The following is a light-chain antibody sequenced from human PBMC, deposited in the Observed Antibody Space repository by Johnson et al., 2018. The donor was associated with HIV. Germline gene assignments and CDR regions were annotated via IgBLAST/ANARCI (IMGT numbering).Light chain of an antibody. CDR1: SSNIGNNY. CDR3: GTWDSSLSQGV. J-gene: IGLJ1*01. Sequence: QSMLTQPPSVSAAPGQKVTISCSGSSSNIGNNYVSWYQQLPGTAPKLLIYDNNKRPSGIPDRFSGSKSGTSATLGITGLQNGDEADYYCGTWDSSLSQGVFGTGTKVNVL. V-gene: IGLV1-51*01. CDR2: DNN.